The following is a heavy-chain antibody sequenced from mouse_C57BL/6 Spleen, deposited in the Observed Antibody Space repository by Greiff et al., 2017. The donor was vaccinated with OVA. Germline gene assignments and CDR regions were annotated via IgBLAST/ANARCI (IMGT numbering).Heavy chain of an antibody. CDR2: FYPGSGSI. V-gene: IGHV1-62-2*01. J-gene: IGHJ1*03. Sequence: VQLQQPGAELVKPGASVKLSCKASGYTFTEYTIHWVKQRSGQGLEWIGWFYPGSGSIKYNEKFKDKATLTADKSSSTVYMELSRLTSEDSAVYFCARHEGPYDGYYGWYFDVWGTGTTVTVSS. CDR1: GYTFTEYT. CDR3: ARHEGPYDGYYGWYFDV. D-gene: IGHD2-3*01.